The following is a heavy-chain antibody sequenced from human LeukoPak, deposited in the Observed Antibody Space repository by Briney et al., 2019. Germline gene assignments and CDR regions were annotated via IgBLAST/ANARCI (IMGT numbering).Heavy chain of an antibody. CDR1: GGSFSGYY. CDR3: ALRPRSRYCSSTSCPRGYYFDY. Sequence: LETLSLTCAVYGGSFSGYYWSWIRQPPGKGLEWIGEINHSGSTNYNPSLKSRVTISVDTSKNQFSLKLSSVTAADTAVYYCALRPRSRYCSSTSCPRGYYFDYWGQGTLVTVSS. J-gene: IGHJ4*02. D-gene: IGHD2-2*01. V-gene: IGHV4-34*01. CDR2: INHSGST.